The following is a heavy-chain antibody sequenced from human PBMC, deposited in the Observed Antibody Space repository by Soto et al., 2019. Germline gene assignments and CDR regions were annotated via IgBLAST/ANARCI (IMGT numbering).Heavy chain of an antibody. V-gene: IGHV3-23*01. CDR3: ASRSSSSWYWDY. Sequence: EVQLLESGGGLVQPGGSLRLSCAASGFTFSSYAMSWVRQAPGKGLEWVSAISGSGGSTYYADSVKGRCTISRDNSKNTRNLQMNSMRAEDTAVYDCASRSSSSWYWDYWGQGTLVTVSS. CDR2: ISGSGGST. J-gene: IGHJ4*02. CDR1: GFTFSSYA. D-gene: IGHD6-13*01.